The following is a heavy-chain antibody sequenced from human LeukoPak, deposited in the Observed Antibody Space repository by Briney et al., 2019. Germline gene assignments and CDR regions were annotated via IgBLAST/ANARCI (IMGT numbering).Heavy chain of an antibody. CDR2: ISSSGSTI. CDR1: GFTFSDYY. D-gene: IGHD6-13*01. CDR3: AKRIAERAGQGGPTDAFDI. Sequence: PGGSLRLSCAASGFTFSDYYMSWIRQAPGKGLEWVSYISSSGSTIYYADSVKGRFTISRDNSKNTLYLQMNSLRAEDTAVYYCAKRIAERAGQGGPTDAFDIWGQGTMVTVSS. V-gene: IGHV3-11*04. J-gene: IGHJ3*02.